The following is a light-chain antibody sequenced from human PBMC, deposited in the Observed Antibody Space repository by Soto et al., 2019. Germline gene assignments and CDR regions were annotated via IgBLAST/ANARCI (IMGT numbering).Light chain of an antibody. CDR3: SSYTSSSTWV. J-gene: IGLJ3*02. CDR1: SSDVGGYNY. Sequence: QSVLTQPASVSGSPGPSITISCTGTSSDVGGYNYVSWYQQHPGKAPKLMIYEVSNRPSGVSNRFSGSKSGNTASLTISGLQAEDEADYYCSSYTSSSTWVFGGGTKVTVL. V-gene: IGLV2-14*01. CDR2: EVS.